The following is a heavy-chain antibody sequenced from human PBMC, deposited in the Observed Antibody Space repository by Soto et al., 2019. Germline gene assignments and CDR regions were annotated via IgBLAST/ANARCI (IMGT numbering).Heavy chain of an antibody. CDR3: ARDLAAGDH. CDR1: GYTFTHYY. V-gene: IGHV1-46*01. J-gene: IGHJ4*02. CDR2: INPASGST. D-gene: IGHD6-25*01. Sequence: QVQLVQSGAEVKKPGASVKLSCRTSGYTFTHYYIHWVRQAPGQGLEWLAIINPASGSTNYAQDFLGRVTLTMDTSTTTVYMELSGLRAEDTAIFCCARDLAAGDHRGQGTLVTGSS.